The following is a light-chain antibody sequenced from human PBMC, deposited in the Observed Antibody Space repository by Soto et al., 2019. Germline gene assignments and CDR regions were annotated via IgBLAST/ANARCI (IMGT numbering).Light chain of an antibody. V-gene: IGKV1-5*03. Sequence: DIQMTQSTSTLSASVGDRVTITCRASQSISNWLAWYQQKPGKAPKLLIYKASRLESGVPSRFSGSGAGTEFTLSISSLQPDDFATYYCQQYDSFPRTFGQGTKVEIK. J-gene: IGKJ1*01. CDR3: QQYDSFPRT. CDR1: QSISNW. CDR2: KAS.